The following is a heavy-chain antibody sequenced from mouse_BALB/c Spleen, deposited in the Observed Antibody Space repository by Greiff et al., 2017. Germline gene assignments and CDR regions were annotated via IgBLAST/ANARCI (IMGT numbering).Heavy chain of an antibody. CDR2: ISSGGGST. V-gene: IGHV5-12-1*01. Sequence: DVKLVESGGGLVKPGGSLKLSCAASGFAFSSYDMSWVRQTPEKRLEWVAYISSGGGSTYYPDTVKGRFTISRDNAKNTLYLQMSSLKSEDTAMYYCARHAKLAGTGWYFDVWGAGTTVTVSS. CDR1: GFAFSSYD. CDR3: ARHAKLAGTGWYFDV. J-gene: IGHJ1*01. D-gene: IGHD4-1*01.